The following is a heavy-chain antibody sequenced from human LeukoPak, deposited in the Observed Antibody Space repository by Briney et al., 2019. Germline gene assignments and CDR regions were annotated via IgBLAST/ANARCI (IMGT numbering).Heavy chain of an antibody. Sequence: PSETLSLTCAVCGGSFSGYYWSWIRQPPGKGLEWIGEINHSGSTNYNPSLKSRVTISVDTSKNQFSLKLSSVTAADTAVYYCARVPGVYWGQGTLVTVSS. J-gene: IGHJ4*02. CDR3: ARVPGVY. CDR2: INHSGST. CDR1: GGSFSGYY. D-gene: IGHD7-27*01. V-gene: IGHV4-34*01.